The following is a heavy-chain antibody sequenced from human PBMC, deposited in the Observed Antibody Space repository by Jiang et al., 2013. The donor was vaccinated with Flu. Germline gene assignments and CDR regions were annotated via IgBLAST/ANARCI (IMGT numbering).Heavy chain of an antibody. J-gene: IGHJ4*02. CDR2: ISYDGGSE. Sequence: KGLEWVAVISYDGGSEYYADSVKGRFTISRDNSKNTVYLQMNSLRTEDTAVYYCARQGNMITFGGVQSYFDYWGREPWSPSPQ. CDR3: ARQGNMITFGGVQSYFDY. V-gene: IGHV3-30-3*01. D-gene: IGHD3-16*01.